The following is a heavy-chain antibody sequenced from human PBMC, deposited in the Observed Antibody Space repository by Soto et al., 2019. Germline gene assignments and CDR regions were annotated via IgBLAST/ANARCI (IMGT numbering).Heavy chain of an antibody. CDR2: ISPSSTYI. Sequence: GSLRLSCAASGLNFEKCSMNWVRQPPGKGPEWLASISPSSTYIRYADSVKGRFTISRDNARNSLSLQMMNLRADDTAIYYCATDTGDIEVVPATTWGQGTLVTVSS. CDR3: ATDTGDIEVVPATT. V-gene: IGHV3-21*04. D-gene: IGHD2-15*01. J-gene: IGHJ4*02. CDR1: GLNFEKCS.